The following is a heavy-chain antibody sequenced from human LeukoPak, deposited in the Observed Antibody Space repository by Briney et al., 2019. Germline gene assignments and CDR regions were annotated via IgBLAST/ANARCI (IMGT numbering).Heavy chain of an antibody. CDR2: IYPDGSDT. Sequence: GESLKISCKGSGYRFNAYWIAWGRQMPGKGLEWMGIIYPDGSDTRYSPSFQGQVTISADKSVRTSYLQCSRLKASDTAMYYCARPNITSYYDSRGYDAFDVWGQGTMVTVSS. V-gene: IGHV5-51*01. J-gene: IGHJ3*01. CDR1: GYRFNAYW. CDR3: ARPNITSYYDSRGYDAFDV. D-gene: IGHD3-22*01.